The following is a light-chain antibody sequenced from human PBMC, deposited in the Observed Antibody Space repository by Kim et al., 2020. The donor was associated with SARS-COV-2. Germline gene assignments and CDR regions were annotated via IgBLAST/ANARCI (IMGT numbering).Light chain of an antibody. V-gene: IGKV3-20*01. CDR1: QSVSSSY. J-gene: IGKJ1*01. CDR2: GAS. CDR3: QQYGSSPPWT. Sequence: PGERATLSCRASQSVSSSYLAWYQQKPGQAPRRLIYGASSRATGIPDRFSGSGSGTDFTLTISRLEPEDFAVYYCQQYGSSPPWTFGQGTKVDIK.